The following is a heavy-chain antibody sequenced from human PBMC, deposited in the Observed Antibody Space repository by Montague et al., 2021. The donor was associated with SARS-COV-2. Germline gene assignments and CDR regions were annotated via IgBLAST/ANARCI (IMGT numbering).Heavy chain of an antibody. Sequence: SETLSLTRTLSGDSISSSYYQWGWIRQHPGKGLEWIGTIYSSGSTYYXPSLKSRVTISVDTSKNQFSLKLTSVTAADTAVYYCARLLYGSYYFYFDYWGQGTLVTVSS. D-gene: IGHD1-26*01. V-gene: IGHV4-39*01. CDR2: IYSSGST. CDR3: ARLLYGSYYFYFDY. CDR1: GDSISSSYYQ. J-gene: IGHJ4*02.